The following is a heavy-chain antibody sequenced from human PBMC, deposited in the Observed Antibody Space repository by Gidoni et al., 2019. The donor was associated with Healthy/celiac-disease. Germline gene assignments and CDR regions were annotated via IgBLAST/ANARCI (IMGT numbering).Heavy chain of an antibody. CDR3: AVGYCSGGSCYTLDY. J-gene: IGHJ4*02. V-gene: IGHV3-48*03. D-gene: IGHD2-15*01. Sequence: EVQLVESGGGLVQPGGSLRLSCAASGFPFSRYEMNWVRQAPGKGLEWVSYISSSGSTIYYADSVKGRFTISRDNAKNSLYLQMNSLRAEDTAVYYCAVGYCSGGSCYTLDYWGQGTLVTVSS. CDR2: ISSSGSTI. CDR1: GFPFSRYE.